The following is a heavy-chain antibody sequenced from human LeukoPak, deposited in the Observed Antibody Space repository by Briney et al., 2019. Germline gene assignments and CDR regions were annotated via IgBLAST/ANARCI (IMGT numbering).Heavy chain of an antibody. D-gene: IGHD3-16*02. CDR3: ARDRYDYVWGSYRFYDY. CDR1: GFTFSSYS. Sequence: GGSLRLSRAASGFTFSSYSMNWVRQAPGKGLEWVSSISSSSSYIYYADSVKGRFTISRDNAKNSLYLQMNSLRAEDTAVYYCARDRYDYVWGSYRFYDYWGQGTLVTVSS. CDR2: ISSSSSYI. V-gene: IGHV3-21*01. J-gene: IGHJ4*02.